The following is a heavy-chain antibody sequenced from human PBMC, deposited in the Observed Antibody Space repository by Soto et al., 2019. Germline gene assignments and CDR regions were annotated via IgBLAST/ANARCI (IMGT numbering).Heavy chain of an antibody. J-gene: IGHJ4*02. CDR2: IYYSGST. CDR3: ARLMGSDSSGYYLIDY. Sequence: SETLSLTCTVSGGSISSSSYYWGWIRQPPGKGLEWIGSIYYSGSTYYNPSLKSRVTISVDTSKNQFSLKLSSVTAADTAVYYCARLMGSDSSGYYLIDYWGQGTLVTVSS. D-gene: IGHD3-22*01. CDR1: GGSISSSSYY. V-gene: IGHV4-39*01.